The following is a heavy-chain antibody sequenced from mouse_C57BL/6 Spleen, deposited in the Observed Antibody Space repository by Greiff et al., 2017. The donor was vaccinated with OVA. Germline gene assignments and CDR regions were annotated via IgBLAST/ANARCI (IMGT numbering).Heavy chain of an antibody. J-gene: IGHJ3*01. Sequence: EVKLVESGPGLVKPSQSLSLTCSVTGYSITSGYYWNWIRQFPGNKLEWMGYISYDGSNNYNPSLKNRISITRDTSKNQFFLKLNSVTTEDTATYYCARGTGTYGTWFAYWGQGTLVTVSA. D-gene: IGHD4-1*01. CDR2: ISYDGSN. V-gene: IGHV3-6*01. CDR1: GYSITSGYY. CDR3: ARGTGTYGTWFAY.